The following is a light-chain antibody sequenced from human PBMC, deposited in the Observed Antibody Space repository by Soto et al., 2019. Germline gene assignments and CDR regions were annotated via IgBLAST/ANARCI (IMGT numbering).Light chain of an antibody. CDR3: QPTFFAPLT. CDR1: QSISDS. V-gene: IGKV1-39*01. J-gene: IGKJ4*01. Sequence: DFQMTQSPSSMSASVGDRVTITCRAGQSISDSLNWYQQKPGKAPILLIYVASTLQSGVPSRFSGSGSGTDFTLTISNLQLEDVATYSCQPTFFAPLTVGGGTKVEI. CDR2: VAS.